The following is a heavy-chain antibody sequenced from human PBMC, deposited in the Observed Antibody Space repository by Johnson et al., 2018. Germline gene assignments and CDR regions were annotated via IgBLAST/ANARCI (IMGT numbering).Heavy chain of an antibody. J-gene: IGHJ4*02. Sequence: VQLQESGGDLVQPGGSLKLSCAASGFTFSGSALHWVRQASGKGLEWVGRIKDNANTYATAYAPSVKGRFTISTDDSKNPAYLQMNSLKAKDTAGYYGEGNNSGSDYWGRGTLVTVSS. CDR1: GFTFSGSA. CDR2: IKDNANTYAT. D-gene: IGHD1-1*01. V-gene: IGHV3-73*02. CDR3: EGNNSGSDY.